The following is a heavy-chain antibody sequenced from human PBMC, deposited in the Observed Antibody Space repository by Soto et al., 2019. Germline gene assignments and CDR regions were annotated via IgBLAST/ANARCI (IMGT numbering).Heavy chain of an antibody. V-gene: IGHV3-21*01. Sequence: EVQLVESGGGLVKPGGSLRLSCAASGFTFSSYSMNWVRQAPGKGLGWVSSISSSSSYIYYADSVKGRFTISRDNAKNSLYLQMNSLSAEDTAVYYCARAVGQNGDYSYDAFDIWGEGTIVTVSS. J-gene: IGHJ3*02. CDR2: ISSSSSYI. D-gene: IGHD4-17*01. CDR3: ARAVGQNGDYSYDAFDI. CDR1: GFTFSSYS.